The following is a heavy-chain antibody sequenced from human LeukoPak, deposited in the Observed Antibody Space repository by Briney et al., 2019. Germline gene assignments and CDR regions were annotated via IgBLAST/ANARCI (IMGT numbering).Heavy chain of an antibody. CDR3: ARVVRSSSWDPFYFDY. D-gene: IGHD6-13*01. V-gene: IGHV4-59*01. CDR1: GGSISSYY. Sequence: SETLSLTGTVSGGSISSYYWSWIRQPPGKGLEWIGYIYYSGSTNYNPSLKSRVTISVDTSKNQFSLKLSPVTAADTAVYYCARVVRSSSWDPFYFDYWGQGTLVTVSS. J-gene: IGHJ4*02. CDR2: IYYSGST.